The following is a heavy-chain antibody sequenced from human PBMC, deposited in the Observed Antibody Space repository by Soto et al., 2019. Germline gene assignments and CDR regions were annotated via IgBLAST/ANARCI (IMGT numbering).Heavy chain of an antibody. CDR2: ISSSSSYI. V-gene: IGHV3-21*01. D-gene: IGHD2-2*01. CDR3: ARDRGIVVVPAANYYYGMDV. CDR1: GFTFSGYI. Sequence: GGALRLSCAASGFTFSGYIMNWVRQAPGKGLEWVSSISSSSSYIYYADSVKGRFTISRDNAKNSLYLQMNSLRAEDTAVYYCARDRGIVVVPAANYYYGMDVWGQGTTVPVSS. J-gene: IGHJ6*02.